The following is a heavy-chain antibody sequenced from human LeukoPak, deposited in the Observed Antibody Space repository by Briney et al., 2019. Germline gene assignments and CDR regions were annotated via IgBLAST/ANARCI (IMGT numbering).Heavy chain of an antibody. D-gene: IGHD4-17*01. Sequence: GASVKASCKVSGYTLTELSMHWVRQAPGKGLEWMGGFDPGDGETIYAQKFQGRVTMTEDTSTDTAYMELSSLRSEDTAVYYCATRWDYGLRYFDYWGQGTLVTVSS. V-gene: IGHV1-24*01. J-gene: IGHJ4*02. CDR2: FDPGDGET. CDR1: GYTLTELS. CDR3: ATRWDYGLRYFDY.